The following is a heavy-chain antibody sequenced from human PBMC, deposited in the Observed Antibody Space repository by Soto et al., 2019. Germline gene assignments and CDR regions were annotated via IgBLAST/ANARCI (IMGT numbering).Heavy chain of an antibody. CDR1: GFTFSSYS. D-gene: IGHD2-15*01. V-gene: IGHV3-21*01. CDR2: ISSSSSYI. J-gene: IGHJ5*02. Sequence: ETLRLSCAASGFTFSSYSMNWVRQAPGKGLEWVSSISSSSSYIYYADSVKGRFPISRDNAKNSLYLQMNSLRAEDTAVYYCARYCSGGSCYPNYDSSGYYYNWFDPWGQGTLVTSPQ. CDR3: ARYCSGGSCYPNYDSSGYYYNWFDP.